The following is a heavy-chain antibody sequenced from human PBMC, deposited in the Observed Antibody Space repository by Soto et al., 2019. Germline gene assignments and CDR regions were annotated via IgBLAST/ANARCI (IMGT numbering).Heavy chain of an antibody. D-gene: IGHD6-13*01. CDR3: AFHSSWYYYNSLLSDY. V-gene: IGHV3-23*01. Sequence: EVQLLESGGGLVQPGGSLRLSCAASGFTFSSYAMSWVRQAPGKGLEWVSAISGSGGSTYYADSVKGRFTISRDNSKNTLYLQMNSLRAEDTAVYYCAFHSSWYYYNSLLSDYWGQGTLVTVSS. CDR2: ISGSGGST. CDR1: GFTFSSYA. J-gene: IGHJ4*02.